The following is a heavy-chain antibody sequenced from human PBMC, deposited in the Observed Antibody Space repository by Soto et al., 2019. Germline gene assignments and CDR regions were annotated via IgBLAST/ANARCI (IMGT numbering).Heavy chain of an antibody. J-gene: IGHJ6*02. CDR1: GGSISSSSYY. CDR3: TSRYSSSSLMVAYYYGMDV. V-gene: IGHV4-39*01. D-gene: IGHD6-6*01. Sequence: PSETLSLTCTVSGGSISSSSYYWGWIRQPPGKGLEWIGSIYYSGSTYYNPSLKSRVTISVDTSKNQFSLKLSSVTAADTAVYYCTSRYSSSSLMVAYYYGMDVWGQGTTVTVSS. CDR2: IYYSGST.